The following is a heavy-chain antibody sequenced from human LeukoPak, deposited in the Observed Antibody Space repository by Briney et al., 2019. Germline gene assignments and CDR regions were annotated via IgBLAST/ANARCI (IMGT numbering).Heavy chain of an antibody. Sequence: SVKVSCKASGGTFSSYAISWVRQAPGQGLGWMGGIIPIFGTANYAQKFQGRVTITTDESTSTAYMELSSLRSEDTAVYYCARGRTYYYDSSGYYGDYWGQGTLVTVSS. CDR1: GGTFSSYA. D-gene: IGHD3-22*01. J-gene: IGHJ4*02. V-gene: IGHV1-69*05. CDR2: IIPIFGTA. CDR3: ARGRTYYYDSSGYYGDY.